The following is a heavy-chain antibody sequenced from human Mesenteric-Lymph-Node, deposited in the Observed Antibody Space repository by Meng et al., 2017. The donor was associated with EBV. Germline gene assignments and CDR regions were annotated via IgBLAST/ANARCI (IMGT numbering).Heavy chain of an antibody. Sequence: EVQLVESGGGLVQPGGSLSLSCAASGVTFSSYWMHWVRQVPGQGLVWVSRINTDGSSTSYADAVKGRFTISRDKAKNTVHLQMNSLRAEDTAVYYCARDLSRDGYNSYFDYWGQGTLVTVSS. V-gene: IGHV3-74*01. CDR2: INTDGSST. D-gene: IGHD5-24*01. CDR3: ARDLSRDGYNSYFDY. CDR1: GVTFSSYW. J-gene: IGHJ4*02.